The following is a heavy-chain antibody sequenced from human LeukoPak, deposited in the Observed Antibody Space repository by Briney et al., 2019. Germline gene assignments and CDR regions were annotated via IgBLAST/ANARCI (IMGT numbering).Heavy chain of an antibody. CDR3: ARGSAARYFDY. CDR1: GFTFSSYS. J-gene: IGHJ4*02. V-gene: IGHV3-21*01. D-gene: IGHD6-6*01. CDR2: ISSNSSYI. Sequence: GGSLRLSCAASGFTFSSYSMNWVRQAPGKGLEWVSSISSNSSYIYYADSVKGRFTISRDNAKNSLYLQMNSLRAEDTAVYYCARGSAARYFDYWGQGTLVTVSS.